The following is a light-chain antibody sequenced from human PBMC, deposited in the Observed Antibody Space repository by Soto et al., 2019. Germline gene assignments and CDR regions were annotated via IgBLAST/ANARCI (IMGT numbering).Light chain of an antibody. V-gene: IGLV2-23*01. CDR2: EGT. CDR3: CSYASSTTYV. J-gene: IGLJ1*01. Sequence: QSVLAQPASVSGSPGQSITISCTGTSSDVGSYNLVSWYQQHPGKAPKLMIYEGTKRPSGVSDRFSGSRSSNTASLTISGLQAEDEADYYCCSYASSTTYVFGTGTKVTVL. CDR1: SSDVGSYNL.